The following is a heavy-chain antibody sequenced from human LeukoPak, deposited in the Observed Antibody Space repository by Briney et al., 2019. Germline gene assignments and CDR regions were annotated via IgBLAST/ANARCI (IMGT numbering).Heavy chain of an antibody. CDR2: ISYDGSNE. CDR3: AKDLRSGWSVGYFDY. J-gene: IGHJ4*02. D-gene: IGHD6-19*01. V-gene: IGHV3-30*18. CDR1: GFTFSSYA. Sequence: GGSLRLSCAASGFTFSSYAMHGVRQAPGKGLEGVAVISYDGSNEYYADSVRGRFTISRANSKNTLYLQMSSLGAEDTAVYYCAKDLRSGWSVGYFDYWGQGTLVTVSS.